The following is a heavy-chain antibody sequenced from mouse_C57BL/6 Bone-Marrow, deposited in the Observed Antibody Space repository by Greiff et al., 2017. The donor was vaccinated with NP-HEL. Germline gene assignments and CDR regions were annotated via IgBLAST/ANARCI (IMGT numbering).Heavy chain of an antibody. V-gene: IGHV1-52*01. CDR1: GYTFTSYW. CDR3: ARGRDWERYFDY. J-gene: IGHJ2*01. D-gene: IGHD4-1*01. Sequence: QVQLQQPGAELVRPGSSVKLSCKASGYTFTSYWMHWVKQRPIQGLEWIGNIDPSDSETHYNQKFKDKATLTVDKSSSTAYMQLSSLTSEDSAVYYCARGRDWERYFDYWGQGTTLTVSS. CDR2: IDPSDSET.